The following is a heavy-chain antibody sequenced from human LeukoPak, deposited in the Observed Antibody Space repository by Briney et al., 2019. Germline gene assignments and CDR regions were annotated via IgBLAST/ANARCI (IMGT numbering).Heavy chain of an antibody. CDR2: IIPIFGTA. CDR1: GGTFSSYA. V-gene: IGHV1-69*13. Sequence: ASVKVSCKASGGTFSSYAISWVRQAPGQGLEWMGGIIPIFGTANYAQKFQGRVTITADESTSTAYMELSSLRSEDTAVYYCARVGATEGSAFDIWGQGTMVTVSS. D-gene: IGHD1-26*01. CDR3: ARVGATEGSAFDI. J-gene: IGHJ3*02.